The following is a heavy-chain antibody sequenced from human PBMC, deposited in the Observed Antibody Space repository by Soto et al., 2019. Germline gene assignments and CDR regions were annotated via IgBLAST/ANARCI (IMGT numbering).Heavy chain of an antibody. CDR1: GFTFSSYS. Sequence: EVQLVESGGGLVKPGGSLRLSCAASGFTFSSYSMNWVRQAPGKGLEWVSSISSSSSYIYYADSVKGRFTISRDNAKNSLYLQMNSLRAEDTAVYYCARVGDYSPHPSYGMDVWGLGTTVTVSS. CDR3: ARVGDYSPHPSYGMDV. V-gene: IGHV3-21*01. D-gene: IGHD4-17*01. CDR2: ISSSSSYI. J-gene: IGHJ6*02.